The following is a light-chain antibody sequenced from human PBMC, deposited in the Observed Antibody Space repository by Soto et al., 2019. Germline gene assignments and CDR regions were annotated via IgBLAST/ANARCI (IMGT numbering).Light chain of an antibody. CDR1: QGIRSY. Sequence: DIQLTKSPSILSASVGDRVTITCRASQGIRSYLAWYQQRPGKAPELLIYGASTLRPGGASRFSGSGSGTEFTLTISTLQPDDFATYYCKQYNSYPWTFGQGTKVDIK. J-gene: IGKJ1*01. V-gene: IGKV1-9*01. CDR2: GAS. CDR3: KQYNSYPWT.